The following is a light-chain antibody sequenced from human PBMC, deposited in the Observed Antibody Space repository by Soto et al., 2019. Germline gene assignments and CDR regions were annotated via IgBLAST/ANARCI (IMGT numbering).Light chain of an antibody. J-gene: IGLJ1*01. CDR3: AALDDSLNGYV. CDR1: SSNIGRNT. V-gene: IGLV1-44*01. Sequence: QSVLTQPPSASGTPGQRVTISCSGSSSNIGRNTVNWYQQLPGTAPKLLIFSNNQRPSGVPDRFSGSKSGTSASLAISGLQSEDEADYYCAALDDSLNGYVFGTGTKLTVL. CDR2: SNN.